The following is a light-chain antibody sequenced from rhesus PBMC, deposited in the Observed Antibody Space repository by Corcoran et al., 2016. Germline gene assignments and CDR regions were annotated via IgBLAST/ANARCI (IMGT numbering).Light chain of an antibody. CDR3: QHYFSFPPT. Sequence: DIQMTQSPSSLSISLGDRVTITCRASQRINNDLAWYQQRPWETPKLLIYEASSLQSGIPSRFSGSGSGTDCTLTINVLQSEDFATYVCQHYFSFPPTFGPGTKLDI. CDR2: EAS. CDR1: QRINND. V-gene: IGKV1-22*01. J-gene: IGKJ3*01.